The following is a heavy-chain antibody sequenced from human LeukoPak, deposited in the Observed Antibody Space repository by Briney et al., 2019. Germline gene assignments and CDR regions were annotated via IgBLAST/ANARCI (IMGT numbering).Heavy chain of an antibody. CDR3: ARRLYASGTYGMDV. CDR2: IYYSGST. V-gene: IGHV4-59*08. CDR1: GGSISSYY. J-gene: IGHJ6*02. D-gene: IGHD3-10*01. Sequence: PSETLSLTCTVSGGSISSYYWSWIRQPPGKGLEWIGYIYYSGSTNYNPSLKSRVTISVDTSKNQFSLKLSSVTAADTAVYYCARRLYASGTYGMDVWGQGTTVTVSS.